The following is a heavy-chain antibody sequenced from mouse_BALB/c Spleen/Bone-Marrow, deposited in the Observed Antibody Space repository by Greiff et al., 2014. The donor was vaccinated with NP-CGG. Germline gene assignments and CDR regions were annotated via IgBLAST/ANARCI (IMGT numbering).Heavy chain of an antibody. CDR3: ARGLYYSGSSSNFDY. D-gene: IGHD1-1*01. Sequence: QVHVKQSGAELARPGASVKMSRKASGYTFTSYTIHWVKQRPGQGLEWIGYINPSSGYTNYNQKFKDKATLTADKSSSTAYMQLSSLTSEDSAVYYCARGLYYSGSSSNFDYWGQGTTLTVSS. V-gene: IGHV1-4*01. CDR2: INPSSGYT. J-gene: IGHJ2*01. CDR1: GYTFTSYT.